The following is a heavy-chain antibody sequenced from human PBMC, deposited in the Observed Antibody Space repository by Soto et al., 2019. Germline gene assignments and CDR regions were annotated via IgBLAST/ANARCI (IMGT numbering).Heavy chain of an antibody. CDR3: ARDRLTSGYYFDY. CDR1: GFTFSSYW. J-gene: IGHJ4*02. D-gene: IGHD3-22*01. V-gene: IGHV3-7*01. Sequence: GGSLRLSCAASGFTFSSYWMSWVRQAPGKGLEWVANIKQDGSEKYYVDSVKGRFTISRDNAKNSLYLQMNSLRAEDTAVYYCARDRLTSGYYFDYWGQGTRVTVSS. CDR2: IKQDGSEK.